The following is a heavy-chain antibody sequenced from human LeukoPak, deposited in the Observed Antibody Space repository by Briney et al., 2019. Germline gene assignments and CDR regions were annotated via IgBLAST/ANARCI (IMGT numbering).Heavy chain of an antibody. CDR1: GFTFSSYA. Sequence: GGSLRLSCAASGFTFSSYAMSWVRQAPGKGLEWVSAISGSGGSTYYADSVEGRFTISRDNSKNTLYLQMNSLRAEDTAVYYCARSGFSEYSSSFDPWGQGTLVTVSS. J-gene: IGHJ5*02. D-gene: IGHD6-6*01. CDR3: ARSGFSEYSSSFDP. V-gene: IGHV3-23*01. CDR2: ISGSGGST.